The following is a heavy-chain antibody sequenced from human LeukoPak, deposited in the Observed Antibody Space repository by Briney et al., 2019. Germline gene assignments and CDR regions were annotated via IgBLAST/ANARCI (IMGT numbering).Heavy chain of an antibody. V-gene: IGHV3-30-3*01. D-gene: IGHD3-3*01. CDR1: GFTFSSFP. CDR3: AGCPEWFLYFFDS. CDR2: ISYDGYET. J-gene: IGHJ4*02. Sequence: PGGSLGLSCTVSGFTFSSFPMHWVRQAPGKGLDWVALISYDGYETYYADSVKGRFTISRDDSKNTLYLHMNSLRTEDTAVYFCAGCPEWFLYFFDSWGQGTLVTVSS.